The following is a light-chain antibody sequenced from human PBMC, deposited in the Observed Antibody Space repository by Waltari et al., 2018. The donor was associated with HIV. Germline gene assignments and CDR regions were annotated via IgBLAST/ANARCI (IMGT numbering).Light chain of an antibody. CDR2: WAS. CDR3: QQYLSNLT. J-gene: IGKJ1*01. Sequence: DIVMTQSPDSLSVSLGERATINCKSSQSLFFSSNNKNYLAWYQQKPSQPPKLLIYWASTRDSGVPDRFSGSGSGTDFTLTITNVQAEDVAVYYCQQYLSNLTFGQGTKVEIK. V-gene: IGKV4-1*01. CDR1: QSLFFSSNNKNY.